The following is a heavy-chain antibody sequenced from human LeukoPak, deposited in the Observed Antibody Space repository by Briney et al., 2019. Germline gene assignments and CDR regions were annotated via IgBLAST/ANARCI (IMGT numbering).Heavy chain of an antibody. Sequence: SETLSLTCTVSGGSIINYYWSWIRQHPGKGLEWVGYFYYSGSTNYNPSLKSRVTLSVDTSKNQFSLNLRSVTSADTAVYYCARGGSLVGTTPHDTFDIWGQGTMVTVSS. V-gene: IGHV4-59*01. CDR1: GGSIINYY. CDR3: ARGGSLVGTTPHDTFDI. CDR2: FYYSGST. D-gene: IGHD1-26*01. J-gene: IGHJ3*02.